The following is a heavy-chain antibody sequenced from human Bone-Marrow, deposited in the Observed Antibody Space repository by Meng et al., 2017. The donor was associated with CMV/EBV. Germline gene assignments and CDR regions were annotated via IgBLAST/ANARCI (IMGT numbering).Heavy chain of an antibody. V-gene: IGHV3-30*04. CDR2: LSYDGNNK. J-gene: IGHJ4*02. CDR1: GFAFSNYA. CDR3: ARDPGAWRV. D-gene: IGHD5-24*01. Sequence: GESLKISCAASGFAFSNYAMHWVRQVPGKGLEWVAVLSYDGNNKYYADFVKGRFTISRDSSNNTLYLQMNSLRAEDTAVYYCARDPGAWRVWGQGTVVTV.